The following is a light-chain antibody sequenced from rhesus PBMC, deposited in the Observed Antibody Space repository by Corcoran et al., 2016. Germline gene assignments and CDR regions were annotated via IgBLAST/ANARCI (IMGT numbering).Light chain of an antibody. CDR3: QSYDSSRSAYI. CDR1: SSNNGGYY. Sequence: QSVLTQPPSVSGAPGQRVTISCTGSSSNNGGYYVQWYQQLPGTAPKLLIYENNKRPSGVSDRFSGSQSGTSASLTITGLQSEDEADYYCQSYDSSRSAYIFGAGTRLTVL. J-gene: IGLJ1*01. CDR2: ENN. V-gene: IGLV1-85*01.